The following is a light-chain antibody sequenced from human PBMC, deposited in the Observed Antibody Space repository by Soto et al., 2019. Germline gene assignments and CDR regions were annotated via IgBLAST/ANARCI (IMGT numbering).Light chain of an antibody. J-gene: IGKJ5*01. Sequence: DIQMTQSPSTLSASVGDRVTITCRASQSISSWLAWYQQKPGKAPKLLIYDASSLESGVPSRFSGSGSGTHYTLTISSLQPDDFATYYCQQFNSYPITFGHGTRLEIK. CDR3: QQFNSYPIT. CDR2: DAS. CDR1: QSISSW. V-gene: IGKV1-5*01.